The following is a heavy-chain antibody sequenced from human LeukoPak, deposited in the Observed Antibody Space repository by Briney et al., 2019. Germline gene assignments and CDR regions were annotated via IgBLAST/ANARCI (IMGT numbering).Heavy chain of an antibody. CDR2: FSYSGGP. Sequence: SETLSLTCAVSGGSINTYYWSWIRQPPGKGLDWIGYFSYSGGPNYNPSLKSRVTISVDTSKNQFSLTLSSVTAADTAVYYCARPQYCGSNCYHAFEIWGQGTLVTVSS. D-gene: IGHD2-21*01. J-gene: IGHJ3*02. V-gene: IGHV4-59*08. CDR3: ARPQYCGSNCYHAFEI. CDR1: GGSINTYY.